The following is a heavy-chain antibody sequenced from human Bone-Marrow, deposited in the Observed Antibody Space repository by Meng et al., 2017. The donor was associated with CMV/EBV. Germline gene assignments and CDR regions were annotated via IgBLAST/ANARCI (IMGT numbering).Heavy chain of an antibody. Sequence: GGSLKISCAASGFTFSSYAMHWVRQAPGKGLEWVAVISYDGSNKYYADSVKGRFTISRDNSKNTLYLQMNSLRAEDTAVYYCASERITMIVVAYWGQGTLVTVSS. CDR3: ASERITMIVVAY. D-gene: IGHD3-22*01. CDR1: GFTFSSYA. V-gene: IGHV3-30-3*01. J-gene: IGHJ4*02. CDR2: ISYDGSNK.